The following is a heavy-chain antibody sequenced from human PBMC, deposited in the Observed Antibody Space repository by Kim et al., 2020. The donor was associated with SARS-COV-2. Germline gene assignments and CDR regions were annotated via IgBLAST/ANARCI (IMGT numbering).Heavy chain of an antibody. CDR3: ASLGPERGIAFDL. V-gene: IGHV3-21*01. J-gene: IGHJ2*01. D-gene: IGHD6-13*01. Sequence: GGSLRLSCAASGFTFSSYSMNWVRQAPGKGLEWVSSISSSSSIYIYYADSVKGRFTISRDNAKNSLYLQMNSLRAEDTAVYYCASLGPERGIAFDLWGRGTLVTVSS. CDR1: GFTFSSYS. CDR2: ISSSSSIYI.